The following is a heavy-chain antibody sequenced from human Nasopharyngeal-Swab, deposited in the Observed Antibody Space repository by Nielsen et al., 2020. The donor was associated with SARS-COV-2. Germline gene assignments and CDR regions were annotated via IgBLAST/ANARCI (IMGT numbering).Heavy chain of an antibody. Sequence: GESLKISCAVSGFTFRTHGMHWVRQAPGKGLEWVAVVSYDGRNKYYADSVKGRFTISRDNSKNTLYLQMNSLRAEDTAVYYCASSPLDSNDYYYGFDYWGQGTLVTVSS. CDR1: GFTFRTHG. V-gene: IGHV3-30*19. J-gene: IGHJ4*02. CDR3: ASSPLDSNDYYYGFDY. D-gene: IGHD3-22*01. CDR2: VSYDGRNK.